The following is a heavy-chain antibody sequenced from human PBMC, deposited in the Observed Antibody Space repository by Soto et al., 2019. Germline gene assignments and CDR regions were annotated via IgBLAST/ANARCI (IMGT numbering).Heavy chain of an antibody. Sequence: LRLSCAASGFTFSSYGMHWVRQAPGKGLEWVAVISYDGSNKYYADSVKGRFTISRDNSKNTLYLQMNSLRAEDTAVYYCAKDGHCNGGSCYSSLDYWGQGTLVTVSS. CDR3: AKDGHCNGGSCYSSLDY. CDR1: GFTFSSYG. J-gene: IGHJ4*02. V-gene: IGHV3-30*18. CDR2: ISYDGSNK. D-gene: IGHD2-15*01.